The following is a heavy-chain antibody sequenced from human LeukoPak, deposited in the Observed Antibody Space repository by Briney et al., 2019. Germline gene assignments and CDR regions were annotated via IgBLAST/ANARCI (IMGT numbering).Heavy chain of an antibody. CDR2: ISAYNGNT. CDR3: ARYMGFLWFGESPYYYYGMDV. J-gene: IGHJ6*02. V-gene: IGHV1-18*01. D-gene: IGHD3-10*01. Sequence: ASVKVSCKASGYTFTSYGISWVRQAPGQGLEWMGWISAYNGNTNYAQKLQGRVTMTTDTSTSTAYMELRSLRSDDTAVYYCARYMGFLWFGESPYYYYGMDVWGQGTTVTVSS. CDR1: GYTFTSYG.